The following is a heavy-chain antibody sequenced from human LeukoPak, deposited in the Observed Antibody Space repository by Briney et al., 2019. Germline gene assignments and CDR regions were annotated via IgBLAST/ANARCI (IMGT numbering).Heavy chain of an antibody. Sequence: ASVKVSCKASGYTFTSHGISWVRQAPGQGLEWMGWISGYNGVTEYSQKLQGRVTLTTDSSTSTVYLELGNLRSDDTAMYYCARDQAVGATAGTSDYWGQGALVTVSS. J-gene: IGHJ4*02. CDR3: ARDQAVGATAGTSDY. D-gene: IGHD1-26*01. CDR1: GYTFTSHG. CDR2: ISGYNGVT. V-gene: IGHV1-18*01.